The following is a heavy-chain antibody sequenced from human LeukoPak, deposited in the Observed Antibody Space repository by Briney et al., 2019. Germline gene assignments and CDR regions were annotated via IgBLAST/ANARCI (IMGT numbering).Heavy chain of an antibody. D-gene: IGHD6-13*01. CDR2: IFYSGST. CDR1: GGSISTSNYY. V-gene: IGHV4-39*07. Sequence: SETLSLTCTVSGGSISTSNYYWGWIRQPPGKGLEWIGNIFYSGSTYYGPSLKSRLTISLDTSRNQFSLKLSSVTAADTAVYYCARAGGRGIAAAAADYWGQGTLVTVSS. CDR3: ARAGGRGIAAAAADY. J-gene: IGHJ4*02.